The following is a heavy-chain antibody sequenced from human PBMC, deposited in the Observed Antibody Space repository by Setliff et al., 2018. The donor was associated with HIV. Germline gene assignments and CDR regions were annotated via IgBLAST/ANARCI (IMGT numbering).Heavy chain of an antibody. Sequence: SETLSLTCTVSGGSISSYYWSWIRQPPGKGLEWIGTIYYSGSTYYNPSLKSRLTISVDTSKNQFFLKLSSVTAADTAVYYCARAYFGSGIYYWGQGTLVTVSS. V-gene: IGHV4-59*08. CDR1: GGSISSYY. CDR2: IYYSGST. J-gene: IGHJ4*02. CDR3: ARAYFGSGIYY. D-gene: IGHD3-10*01.